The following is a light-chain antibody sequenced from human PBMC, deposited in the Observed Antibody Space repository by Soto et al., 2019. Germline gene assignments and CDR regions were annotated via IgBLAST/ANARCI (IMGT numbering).Light chain of an antibody. Sequence: EIVLTQSPGTLSLSPGERATLSCRAGQTVSSNYLAWYQQKPGQAPRLLIHGASNRATGIPDRFSGSGSGTAFTLTISRLEPDDSAVYYCQQFGSPWTFGQGTRLEI. CDR1: QTVSSNY. V-gene: IGKV3-20*01. CDR3: QQFGSPWT. J-gene: IGKJ2*02. CDR2: GAS.